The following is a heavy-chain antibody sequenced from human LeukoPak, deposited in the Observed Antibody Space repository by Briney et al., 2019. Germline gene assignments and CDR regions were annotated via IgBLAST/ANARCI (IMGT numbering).Heavy chain of an antibody. CDR3: ASGLDPRIQLWPRETLIPEDYYYYYMDV. J-gene: IGHJ6*03. CDR2: INPNSGGT. Sequence: GASVKVSCKVSGYTFTGYYMHWVRQAPGQGLEWMGWINPNSGGTNYAQKFQGRVTMTRDTSISTAYMELSRLRSDDTAVYYCASGLDPRIQLWPRETLIPEDYYYYYMDVWGKGTTVTVSS. V-gene: IGHV1-2*02. D-gene: IGHD5-18*01. CDR1: GYTFTGYY.